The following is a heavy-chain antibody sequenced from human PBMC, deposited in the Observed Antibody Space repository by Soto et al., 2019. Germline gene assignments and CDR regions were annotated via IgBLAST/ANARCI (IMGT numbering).Heavy chain of an antibody. CDR1: GFTFSSYA. D-gene: IGHD6-19*01. CDR3: AKTVAEQRYYYYGMDV. J-gene: IGHJ6*02. Sequence: GGSLRLSCAASGFTFSSYAMSWVRQAPGKGLEWVSAISGSGGSTYYADSVKGRFTISRDNSKNTLYLQMNSLKAEDTAVYYCAKTVAEQRYYYYGMDVWGQGTTVTVSS. CDR2: ISGSGGST. V-gene: IGHV3-23*01.